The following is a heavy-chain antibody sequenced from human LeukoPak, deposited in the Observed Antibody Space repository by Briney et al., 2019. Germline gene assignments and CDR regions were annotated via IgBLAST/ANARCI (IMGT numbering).Heavy chain of an antibody. J-gene: IGHJ4*02. CDR3: ARERSPAPGRSYGRGQFDD. D-gene: IGHD5-18*01. V-gene: IGHV1-2*02. CDR1: GYTFAAYF. Sequence: GASVKVACQVSGYTFAAYFMHWVRQAPGQGDEWMGWINHDSGGTNYAQKFQARVTMTRDTSISTAYMELNRLTSDDTAVYHCARERSPAPGRSYGRGQFDDWGQGTLVTVSS. CDR2: INHDSGGT.